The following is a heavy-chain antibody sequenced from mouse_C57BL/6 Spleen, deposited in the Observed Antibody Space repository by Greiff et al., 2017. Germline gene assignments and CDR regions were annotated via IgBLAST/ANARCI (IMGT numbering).Heavy chain of an antibody. CDR3: ARPAQAATFAY. V-gene: IGHV1-82*01. Sequence: QVQLQQSGPELVKPGASVKISCKASGYAFSSSWMNWVKQRPGKGLEWIGRIYPGNGGTNYNGKFKGKATLTADKSSSTAYMQLSSLTSGDSAVYCCARPAQAATFAYWGQGTLVTVSA. CDR1: GYAFSSSW. J-gene: IGHJ3*01. CDR2: IYPGNGGT. D-gene: IGHD3-2*02.